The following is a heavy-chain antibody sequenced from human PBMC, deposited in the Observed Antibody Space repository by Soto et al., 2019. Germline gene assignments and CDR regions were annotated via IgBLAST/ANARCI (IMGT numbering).Heavy chain of an antibody. Sequence: GGSLRLSCAASGFTFSSYAMSWVRQAPGKGLEWVPAISGSGGSTYYADSVKGRFTISRDNSKNTLYLQMNSLRAEDTAVYYCAEDPGYDFWSGYYSPALDYWGQGTLVTVSS. CDR3: AEDPGYDFWSGYYSPALDY. CDR1: GFTFSSYA. D-gene: IGHD3-3*01. J-gene: IGHJ4*02. V-gene: IGHV3-23*01. CDR2: ISGSGGST.